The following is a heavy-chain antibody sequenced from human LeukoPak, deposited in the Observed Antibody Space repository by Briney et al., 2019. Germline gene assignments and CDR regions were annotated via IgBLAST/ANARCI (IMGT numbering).Heavy chain of an antibody. Sequence: GGPLRLSCSASGFTFSDYGMHGRRQARGEGVEYVSAISSNGISTYYADPAKGRSTASRDNSKTTLSLKMSGLRAEEPAGYYCVKGVQIWAITGMAVWGKRTTVT. CDR1: GFTFSDYG. J-gene: IGHJ6*01. CDR3: VKGVQIWAITGMAV. CDR2: ISSNGIST. D-gene: IGHD1-1*01. V-gene: IGHV3-64D*06.